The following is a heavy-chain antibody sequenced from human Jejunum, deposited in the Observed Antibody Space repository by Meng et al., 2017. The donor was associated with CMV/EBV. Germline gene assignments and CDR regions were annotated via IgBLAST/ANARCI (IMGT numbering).Heavy chain of an antibody. CDR3: ATIASLADY. CDR1: GYTFTGHY. J-gene: IGHJ4*02. CDR2: INPINGDT. Sequence: SCQASGYTFTGHYLHWVRQAPGQGLEWMGWINPINGDTDFPQKFQGRVTMTRDTSISTAYMELRGLTHADTAVYFCATIASLADYWGQGTQVTVSS. V-gene: IGHV1-2*02.